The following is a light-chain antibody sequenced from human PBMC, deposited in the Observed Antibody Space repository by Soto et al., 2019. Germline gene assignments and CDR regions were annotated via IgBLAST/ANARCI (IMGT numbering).Light chain of an antibody. J-gene: IGKJ1*01. V-gene: IGKV3-20*01. CDR3: HQFGYSPRT. CDR2: ATS. CDR1: QTVNSDY. Sequence: EIVLTQSPGTLSLSPGETATLSCRASQTVNSDYLAWFQQRPGQAPRLLIFATSRRATDIPDRFSGSGSGTDFTLAIRRLEPEDFAVYYCHQFGYSPRTFGQGPRWK.